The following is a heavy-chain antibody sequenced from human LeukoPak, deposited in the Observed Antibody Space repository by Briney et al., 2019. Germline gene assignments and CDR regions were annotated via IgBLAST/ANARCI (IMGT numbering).Heavy chain of an antibody. J-gene: IGHJ6*03. Sequence: PGRSLRLSCAASGFTFSSYGMHWVRQAPGKGLEWVAVIWYDGSNEYYADSVKGRFTISRDNSKNTLYLQMNSLRAEDTAVYYCAKSAQYYYYYYMDVWGKGTTVTVSS. CDR2: IWYDGSNE. CDR3: AKSAQYYYYYYMDV. V-gene: IGHV3-33*06. CDR1: GFTFSSYG.